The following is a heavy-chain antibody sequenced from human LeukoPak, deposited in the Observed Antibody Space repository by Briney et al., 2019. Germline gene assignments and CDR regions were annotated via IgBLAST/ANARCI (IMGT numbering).Heavy chain of an antibody. Sequence: SETLSLTCAVYGGSFSGYYWSWIRQPPGKGLEWIGEINHSGSTNYNPSLKSRVTISVDTSKNQFSLKLSSVTAADTAVYYCARAPYYYGSGSYFPNWGQGTLVTVSS. CDR2: INHSGST. CDR3: ARAPYYYGSGSYFPN. J-gene: IGHJ4*02. V-gene: IGHV4-34*01. CDR1: GGSFSGYY. D-gene: IGHD3-10*01.